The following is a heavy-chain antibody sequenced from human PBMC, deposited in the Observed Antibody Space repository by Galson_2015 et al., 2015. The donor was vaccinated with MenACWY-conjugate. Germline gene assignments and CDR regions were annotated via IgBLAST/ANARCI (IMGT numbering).Heavy chain of an antibody. D-gene: IGHD4-17*01. V-gene: IGHV4-39*01. CDR1: GSSIGAIIYW. Sequence: SETLSLTCTVSGSSIGAIIYWWAWIRQPPGKGLEWIRSFYYTGSTYYNPSLKSGVTISADTSKNQFFLKVRSVTAADTAVYYCARHTDYDGYFDFWGRGALVTVSS. J-gene: IGHJ2*01. CDR2: FYYTGST. CDR3: ARHTDYDGYFDF.